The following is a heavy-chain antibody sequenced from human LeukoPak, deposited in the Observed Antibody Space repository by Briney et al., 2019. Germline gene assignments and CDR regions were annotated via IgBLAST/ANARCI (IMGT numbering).Heavy chain of an antibody. Sequence: GSLRLSCAVSGFPFNNAWMGWVRQAPGKGLEWVGRITSKTDGGATDYAAPVKGRFTISRDDSENTLYLQMNSLKSEDTAIYYCTTYLTTRGQGTLVAVSS. CDR2: ITSKTDGGAT. CDR3: TTYLTT. D-gene: IGHD4/OR15-4a*01. J-gene: IGHJ4*02. V-gene: IGHV3-15*01. CDR1: GFPFNNAW.